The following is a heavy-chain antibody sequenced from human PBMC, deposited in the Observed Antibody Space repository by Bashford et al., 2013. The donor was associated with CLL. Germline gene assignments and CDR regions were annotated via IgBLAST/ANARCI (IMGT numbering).Heavy chain of an antibody. D-gene: IGHD3-3*01. CDR3: ARLPKSWHYDFWSGYWGPYFDY. V-gene: IGHV1-69*13. CDR2: IIPIFGTA. CDR1: EAPSAAML. Sequence: SVKGLLQGLLEAPSAAMLSAGCDRPLDKGVEWMGGIIPIFGTANYAQKFQGRVTITADESTSTAYMELSSLRSEDTAVYYCARLPKSWHYDFWSGYWGPYFDYWGQGTLGHRLL. J-gene: IGHJ4*02.